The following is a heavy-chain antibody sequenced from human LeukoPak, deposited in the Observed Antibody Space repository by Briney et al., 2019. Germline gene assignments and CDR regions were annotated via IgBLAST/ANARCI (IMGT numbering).Heavy chain of an antibody. D-gene: IGHD3-22*01. CDR2: IDWDDK. Sequence: SGPALVKPTQTLTLTCTFSGFSLSTSGMCVSWIRQPPGKALEWLARIDWDDKYYSTSLKTRLTISKDTSKNQVVLTMANMDPVDTATYYCARMTPSSGSIWGQGTLVTVSS. CDR1: GFSLSTSGMC. V-gene: IGHV2-70*11. J-gene: IGHJ4*02. CDR3: ARMTPSSGSI.